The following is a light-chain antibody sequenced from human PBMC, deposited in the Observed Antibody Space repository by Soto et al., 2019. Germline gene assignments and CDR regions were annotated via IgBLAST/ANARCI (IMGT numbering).Light chain of an antibody. CDR2: DAF. CDR3: QHYDFLLRRT. Sequence: DIQMIQSPSSLSASIGDRVTITCQASHDIDNLLNWYQQKPGKAPKLLIYDAFNLETGVPSRFSGSGAGTDFTLTSSSLQPEDIATYYGQHYDFLLRRTCGQGTKVEIK. V-gene: IGKV1-33*01. CDR1: HDIDNL. J-gene: IGKJ1*01.